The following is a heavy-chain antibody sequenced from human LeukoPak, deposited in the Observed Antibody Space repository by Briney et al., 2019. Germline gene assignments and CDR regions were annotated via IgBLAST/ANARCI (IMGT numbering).Heavy chain of an antibody. J-gene: IGHJ3*02. Sequence: ASVKVSCKASGYTFTSYYMHWVRQAPGQGLEWMGIINPSGGSTSYAQKFQERVTITRDMSTSTAYMELSSLRSEDTAVYYCAAASVGGNDAFDIWGQGTMVTVSS. CDR1: GYTFTSYY. CDR3: AAASVGGNDAFDI. D-gene: IGHD4-23*01. V-gene: IGHV1-46*01. CDR2: INPSGGST.